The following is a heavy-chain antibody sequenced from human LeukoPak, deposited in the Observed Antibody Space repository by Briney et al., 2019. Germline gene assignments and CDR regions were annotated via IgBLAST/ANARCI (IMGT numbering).Heavy chain of an antibody. CDR2: IYYSGST. D-gene: IGHD2-15*01. J-gene: IGHJ6*03. Sequence: SETLSLTCTVSGGSISSYYWSWIRQPPGKGLEWIGYIYYSGSTNYNPSLKSRVTISVDTSKNQFSLKLSSVTAADTAVYYCAREDRNYYYMDVWGKGTTVTVSS. V-gene: IGHV4-59*01. CDR3: AREDRNYYYMDV. CDR1: GGSISSYY.